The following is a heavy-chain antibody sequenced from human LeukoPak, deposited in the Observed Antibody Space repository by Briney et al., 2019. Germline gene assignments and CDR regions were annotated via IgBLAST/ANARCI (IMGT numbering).Heavy chain of an antibody. CDR1: GGSFSSYY. Sequence: SETLSLTCAAYGGSFSSYYWTWIRQPPGKGLEWIGEIIHTGGTNYNPSLKSRVTISVDTSKKQFSLKLSSVTAADTAAYYCARHPLLWRGMAGTGAAVVWGQGTLVTVSS. V-gene: IGHV4-34*12. CDR2: IIHTGGT. J-gene: IGHJ4*02. CDR3: ARHPLLWRGMAGTGAAVV. D-gene: IGHD6-19*01.